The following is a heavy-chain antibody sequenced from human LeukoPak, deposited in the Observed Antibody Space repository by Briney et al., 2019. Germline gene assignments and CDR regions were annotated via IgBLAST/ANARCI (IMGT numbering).Heavy chain of an antibody. CDR1: GFTFDDYA. CDR3: AKDLSDGIKWEQTLDY. CDR2: ISWNSGSI. Sequence: GRSLRLSCAASGFTFDDYAMHWVRQAPGKGLEWVSGISWNSGSIGYADSVKGRFTISRDNAKNSLYLQMNSLRAEDTALYYCAKDLSDGIKWEQTLDYWGQGTLVTVSS. D-gene: IGHD1-26*01. V-gene: IGHV3-9*01. J-gene: IGHJ4*02.